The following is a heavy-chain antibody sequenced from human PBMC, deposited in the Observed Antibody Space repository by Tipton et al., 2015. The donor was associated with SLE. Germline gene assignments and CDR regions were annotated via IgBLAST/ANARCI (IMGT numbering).Heavy chain of an antibody. J-gene: IGHJ4*02. Sequence: TLSLTCTVSGGSINSYYWSWIRQPPGKGLEWIGYIYYSGSTNYNPSLKSRVTISVDTSKDQFSLKLSSVTTADTAVYYCASSALGGNDYDSSGYYYGVDYWGQGTLVTVSS. D-gene: IGHD3-22*01. CDR2: IYYSGST. CDR1: GGSINSYY. V-gene: IGHV4-59*13. CDR3: ASSALGGNDYDSSGYYYGVDY.